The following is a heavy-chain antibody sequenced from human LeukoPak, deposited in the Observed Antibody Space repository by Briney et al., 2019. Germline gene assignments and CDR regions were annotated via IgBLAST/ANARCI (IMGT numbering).Heavy chain of an antibody. J-gene: IGHJ4*02. CDR1: GGSISSGSYY. D-gene: IGHD6-13*01. Sequence: PSETLSLTCTVSGGSISSGSYYWSWIRQPAGKGLEWIGRIYTSGTTNYNPSLKSRVTISLDTSKNQFSLKLSSVTAADTAVYYCARHLSSGVAAANFDYWGQGTLVTVSS. CDR2: IYTSGTT. CDR3: ARHLSSGVAAANFDY. V-gene: IGHV4-61*02.